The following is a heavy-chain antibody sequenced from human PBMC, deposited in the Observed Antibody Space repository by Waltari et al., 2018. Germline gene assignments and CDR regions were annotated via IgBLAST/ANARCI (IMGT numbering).Heavy chain of an antibody. D-gene: IGHD3-22*01. CDR3: ARGTGGSSTYYFAGMDV. V-gene: IGHV4-34*01. CDR2: INHSGSA. CDR1: GGSFSAYP. Sequence: QVQLQQWGAGLLKPSETLSLTCAVLGGSFSAYPWRWIRQSPGKGLEWMGEINHSGSAIYNPSLKSRVTISLDTSKRQVSLRLSSVTAADTAVYFCARGTGGSSTYYFAGMDVWGQGTTVTVSS. J-gene: IGHJ6*02.